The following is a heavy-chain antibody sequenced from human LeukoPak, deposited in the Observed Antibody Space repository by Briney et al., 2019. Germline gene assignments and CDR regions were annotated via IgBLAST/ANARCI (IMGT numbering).Heavy chain of an antibody. CDR2: ISGSGGST. Sequence: PGGSLRLSCAASGFTLRSSAMNWVRKAPGKGLEWVSAISGSGGSTYYADSVKGRFTISRDNSKNTLYLQMNSLRAEDTAVYYCAKGGSSSWYVFDNWGQGTLVTVSS. CDR3: AKGGSSSWYVFDN. CDR1: GFTLRSSA. D-gene: IGHD6-13*01. J-gene: IGHJ4*02. V-gene: IGHV3-23*01.